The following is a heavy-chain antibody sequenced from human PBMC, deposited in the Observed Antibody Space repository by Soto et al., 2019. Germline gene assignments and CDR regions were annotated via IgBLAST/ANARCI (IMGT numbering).Heavy chain of an antibody. CDR1: GFTFSTYS. D-gene: IGHD4-17*01. J-gene: IGHJ6*02. V-gene: IGHV3-48*02. CDR3: AREGLDYGDYDRNYGMDV. CDR2: ISSSSSDI. Sequence: GGSLRLSCAASGFTFSTYSMNWVRQAPGKGLEWGSYISSSSSDIYYADSVKGRFTISRDNAKNSMYLQMNSLRDEDTAVYYCAREGLDYGDYDRNYGMDVWGQGTTVTVSS.